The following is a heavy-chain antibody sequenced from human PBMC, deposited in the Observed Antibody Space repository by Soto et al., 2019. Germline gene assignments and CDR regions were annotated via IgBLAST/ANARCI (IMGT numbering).Heavy chain of an antibody. CDR1: RGTFSCYI. Sequence: SVHLSCKSSRGTFSCYIIIWGRQAPGQGLECMGGIIPIFATAAYAQKFQGRVAITADESTSTAYMELSSLRSEDTAVYYCARAYSSNRYWFDPSGQGTLVTVPS. CDR2: IIPIFATA. J-gene: IGHJ5*02. V-gene: IGHV1-69*13. D-gene: IGHD2-2*01. CDR3: ARAYSSNRYWFDP.